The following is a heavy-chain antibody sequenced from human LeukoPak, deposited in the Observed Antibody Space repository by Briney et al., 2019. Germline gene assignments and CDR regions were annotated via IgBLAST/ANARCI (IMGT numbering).Heavy chain of an antibody. V-gene: IGHV3-11*04. Sequence: GGSLRLSCAASGFTFSDYYMSWIRQAPGKGLEWVSYIGSSATTIYYADAVKGRFTISRDNAKNSLYLQMNSLRAEDTAVYYCAKDEYCSGGSCYSVGYYFDYWGQGTLVTVSS. CDR2: IGSSATTI. J-gene: IGHJ4*02. CDR3: AKDEYCSGGSCYSVGYYFDY. D-gene: IGHD2-15*01. CDR1: GFTFSDYY.